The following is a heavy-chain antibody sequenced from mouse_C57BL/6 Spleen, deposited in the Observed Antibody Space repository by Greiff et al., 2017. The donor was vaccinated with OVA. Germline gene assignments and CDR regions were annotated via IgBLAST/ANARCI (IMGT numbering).Heavy chain of an antibody. CDR2: ISRGGSYT. D-gene: IGHD2-4*01. J-gene: IGHJ2*01. V-gene: IGHV5-6*01. CDR3: AREATMITKDYFDY. Sequence: EVKVVESGGDLVKPGGSLKLSCAASGFTFSSYGMYWVRQTPDKRLEWVATISRGGSYTYYPDSVKGRATMSRDNSKNTLYMQMSSLKSEDTAMYYCAREATMITKDYFDYWGQGTTLTVSS. CDR1: GFTFSSYG.